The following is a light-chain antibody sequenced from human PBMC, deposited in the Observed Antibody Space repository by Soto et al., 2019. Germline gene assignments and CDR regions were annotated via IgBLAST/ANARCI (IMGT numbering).Light chain of an antibody. J-gene: IGLJ2*01. V-gene: IGLV2-14*01. Sequence: QSALTQPASVSGSPGQSITIPCTGTSSDVGGYNYVSWYQQYPGKAPKLMIYDVSNRPSGVSNRFSASKSGNTASLTISGLQAEDEANYCCSSYTSHNLVLFGGGTKLTVL. CDR2: DVS. CDR3: SSYTSHNLVL. CDR1: SSDVGGYNY.